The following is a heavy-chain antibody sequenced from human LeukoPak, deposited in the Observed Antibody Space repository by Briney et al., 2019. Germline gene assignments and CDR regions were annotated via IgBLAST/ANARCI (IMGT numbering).Heavy chain of an antibody. V-gene: IGHV3-30-3*01. CDR1: GFTFSSYA. CDR3: ARDHGYCSGGSCYNFDH. J-gene: IGHJ4*02. Sequence: GGSLRLSCAASGFTFSSYAMHWVRQAPGKGLEWVAVISYDGSNKYYADSVKGRFTISRDNSKNTLYLQMNSLRAEDTAVYYCARDHGYCSGGSCYNFDHWGQGTLVTVSS. CDR2: ISYDGSNK. D-gene: IGHD2-15*01.